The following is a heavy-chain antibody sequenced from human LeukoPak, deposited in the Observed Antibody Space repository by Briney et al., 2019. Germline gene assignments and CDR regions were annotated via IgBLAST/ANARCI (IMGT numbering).Heavy chain of an antibody. CDR3: ASHYYGSGSYYNVY. CDR2: IYYSGST. V-gene: IGHV4-59*01. Sequence: PSETLSLTCTVSGGSISRYYWSWIRQPPGKGLEWIGYIYYSGSTKYNPSLKSRVTISVDTSKNQFSLKLSSVTAADTAVYYCASHYYGSGSYYNVYWGQGTLVTVSS. J-gene: IGHJ4*02. CDR1: GGSISRYY. D-gene: IGHD3-10*01.